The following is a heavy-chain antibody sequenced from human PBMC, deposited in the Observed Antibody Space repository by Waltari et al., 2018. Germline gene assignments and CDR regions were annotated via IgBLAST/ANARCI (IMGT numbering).Heavy chain of an antibody. Sequence: QVQLVQSGAEVKKPGASVKVSCKASGYTFTGHSMTWWAQAPGQGLDWRRRINPNSGGRNYEQKFQGRVTMTRDTSINTAYMELSRLRSDDTAVYYCARNFPNCSGGSCTTHWFDPWGQGTLVTVSS. D-gene: IGHD2-15*01. V-gene: IGHV1-2*06. J-gene: IGHJ5*02. CDR1: GYTFTGHS. CDR3: ARNFPNCSGGSCTTHWFDP. CDR2: INPNSGGR.